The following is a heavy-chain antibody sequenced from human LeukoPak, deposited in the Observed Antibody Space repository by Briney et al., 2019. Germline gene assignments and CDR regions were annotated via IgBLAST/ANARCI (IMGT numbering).Heavy chain of an antibody. V-gene: IGHV1-2*02. CDR1: VYTFTDYY. CDR3: TRDARVGNWFDP. D-gene: IGHD2-15*01. J-gene: IGHJ5*02. Sequence: ASVTVSFRSSVYTFTDYYIHWVRQAPGQGLEWMGWINPDNGGTNYQGRVTMTRDTSIRTVYMDLSRLRSDDTAVIYCTRDARVGNWFDPWGQGTQVTVSS. CDR2: INPDNGGT.